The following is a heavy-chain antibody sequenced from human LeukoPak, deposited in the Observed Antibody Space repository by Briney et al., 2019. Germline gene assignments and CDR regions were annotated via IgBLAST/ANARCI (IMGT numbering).Heavy chain of an antibody. D-gene: IGHD3-9*01. CDR1: GGSISSYY. Sequence: SETLSLTCTVSGGSISSYYWSWIRQPPGKGLEWIGYIYYSGSTNYNPSLKSRVTISVDTSKNQFSLKLSSVTAADTAVYYCASGPLYYDILTGYDYYFDYWGQGTLVTVSS. V-gene: IGHV4-59*01. CDR3: ASGPLYYDILTGYDYYFDY. J-gene: IGHJ4*02. CDR2: IYYSGST.